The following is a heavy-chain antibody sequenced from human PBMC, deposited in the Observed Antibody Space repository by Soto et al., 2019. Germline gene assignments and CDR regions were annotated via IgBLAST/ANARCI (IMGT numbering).Heavy chain of an antibody. V-gene: IGHV1-69*06. CDR1: GGTFSSYA. CDR2: IIPIFGKA. CDR3: ERRRGLTATTD. D-gene: IGHD1-7*01. J-gene: IGHJ4*02. Sequence: GASVKGSCKASGGTFSSYAISWVRQAPGQGLEWMGGIIPIFGKANYAQKFQGRVTITADKSTSTAYMELSSLRSEDTAVYYCERRRGLTATTDWGPGTLVTVSS.